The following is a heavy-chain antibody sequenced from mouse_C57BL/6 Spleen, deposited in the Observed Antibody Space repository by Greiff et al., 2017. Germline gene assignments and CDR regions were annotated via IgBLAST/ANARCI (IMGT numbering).Heavy chain of an antibody. CDR1: GYTFTSYW. CDR3: ARSAIYYDYGLFAY. Sequence: VQLQQPGAELVRPGSSVKLSCKASGYTFTSYWMDWVKQRPGQGLEWIGNIYPSDSETHYNQKFKDKATLTVDKSSSTAYMQLSSLTSEDSAVYYCARSAIYYDYGLFAYWGQGTLVTVSA. CDR2: IYPSDSET. D-gene: IGHD2-4*01. J-gene: IGHJ3*01. V-gene: IGHV1-61*01.